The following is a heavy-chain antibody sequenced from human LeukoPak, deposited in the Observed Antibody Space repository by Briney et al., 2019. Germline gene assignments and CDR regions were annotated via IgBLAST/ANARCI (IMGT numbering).Heavy chain of an antibody. CDR3: ARDTCSSTSCYHDY. J-gene: IGHJ4*02. D-gene: IGHD2-2*01. CDR1: GFTVSSNY. V-gene: IGHV3-53*01. CDR2: IYSGGST. Sequence: PGGSLRLSCAASGFTVSSNYMSWVRQAPGKGLEWVSVIYSGGSTYYADSVKGRFTISRDNSKNTLYLQRNSLRAEDTAVYYCARDTCSSTSCYHDYWGQGTLVTVSS.